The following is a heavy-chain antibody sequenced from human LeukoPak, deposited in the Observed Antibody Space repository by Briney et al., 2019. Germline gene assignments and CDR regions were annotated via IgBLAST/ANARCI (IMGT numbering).Heavy chain of an antibody. CDR1: GFTFSGSA. Sequence: PGGSLTLSCAASGFTFSGSAMHWVRQASGKGLEWVGRIRSKANSYATAYAASVRGRFTISRDDSKNTAYLQMNSLKTEDTAVYYCTQIVGAAYYWGQGTLVTVSS. CDR3: TQIVGAAYY. V-gene: IGHV3-73*01. D-gene: IGHD1-26*01. J-gene: IGHJ4*02. CDR2: IRSKANSYAT.